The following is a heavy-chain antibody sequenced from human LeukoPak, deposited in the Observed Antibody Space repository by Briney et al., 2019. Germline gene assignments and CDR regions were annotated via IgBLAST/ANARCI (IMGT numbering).Heavy chain of an antibody. CDR2: IYPNSGGT. CDR3: ARDFPRTSGFDY. D-gene: IGHD1-26*01. CDR1: GYTFTGYY. Sequence: GASVKLSCKASGYTFTGYYMHWVRQAPGQGLEWMGWIYPNSGGTGYAQNFQGRVTMTWDTSITTAYMELNRLTSDDTAVYYCARDFPRTSGFDYWGQGSLVTVSS. V-gene: IGHV1-2*02. J-gene: IGHJ4*02.